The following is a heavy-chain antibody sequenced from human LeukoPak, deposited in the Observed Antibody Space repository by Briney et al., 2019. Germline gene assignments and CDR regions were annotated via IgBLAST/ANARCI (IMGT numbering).Heavy chain of an antibody. V-gene: IGHV4-59*01. CDR1: GGSISSYY. CDR3: ARGSGATGGFSMDV. J-gene: IGHJ6*02. D-gene: IGHD1-26*01. CDR2: IYYSGST. Sequence: PSETLSLTCTVSGGSISSYYWSWIRQPPGKGLEWIGYIYYSGSTNYNPSLKSRVTISVDTSKNQFSLKLSSVTAADTAVYYCARGSGATGGFSMDVWGQGTTVTVSS.